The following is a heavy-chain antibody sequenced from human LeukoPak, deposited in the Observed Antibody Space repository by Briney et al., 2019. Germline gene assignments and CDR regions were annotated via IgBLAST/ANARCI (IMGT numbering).Heavy chain of an antibody. J-gene: IGHJ4*02. CDR3: AEDGDGDSEHPYDY. CDR2: INQDGSAN. Sequence: PGGSLRLSCAASGFAFNEYYMSWVRQVPGKGLEWVAMINQDGSANYYTDSVKGRFTILRDNMKRSVYLQMNSLRAEDTAIYYCAEDGDGDSEHPYDYWGQGTQVTVSS. CDR1: GFAFNEYY. D-gene: IGHD5-24*01. V-gene: IGHV3-7*01.